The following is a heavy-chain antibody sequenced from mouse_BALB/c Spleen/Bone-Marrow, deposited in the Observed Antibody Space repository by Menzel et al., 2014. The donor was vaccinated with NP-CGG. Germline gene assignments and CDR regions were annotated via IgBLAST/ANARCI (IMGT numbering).Heavy chain of an antibody. CDR2: ILPGSGST. Sequence: VKLQESGAELMKPGASVKISCKATGYTFSRYWIEWVKQRPGHGLEWIGEILPGSGSTNYNEKFKGKATFTADTSSNTAYMQLSSLTSEDSAVYYCARWGYGSSYVGYFDVWGAGTTVTASS. CDR1: GYTFSRYW. V-gene: IGHV1-9*01. J-gene: IGHJ1*01. D-gene: IGHD1-1*01. CDR3: ARWGYGSSYVGYFDV.